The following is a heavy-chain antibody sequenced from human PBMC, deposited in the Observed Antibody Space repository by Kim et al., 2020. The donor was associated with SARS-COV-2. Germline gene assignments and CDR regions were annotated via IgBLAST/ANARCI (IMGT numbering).Heavy chain of an antibody. D-gene: IGHD3-22*01. J-gene: IGHJ4*02. V-gene: IGHV4-31*02. Sequence: NPSRKSRVTISVDTSKNQFSLKLGSVTAADTAVYYCARAPIVVVITHFDYWGQGTLVTVSS. CDR3: ARAPIVVVITHFDY.